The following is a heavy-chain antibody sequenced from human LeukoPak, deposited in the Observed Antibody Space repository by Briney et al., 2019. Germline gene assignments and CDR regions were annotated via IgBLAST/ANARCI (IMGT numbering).Heavy chain of an antibody. CDR1: GFTFSNYA. CDR3: AKDLPGSGGSFDY. D-gene: IGHD6-19*01. CDR2: LNSGGSK. V-gene: IGHV3-23*01. J-gene: IGHJ4*02. Sequence: GGSLRLSCAASGFTFSNYAMSWVRQAPGKGLEWVSSLNSGGSKYYADSVKGRFTISRDNSKSTLYVQMNSLRAEDTAIYYCAKDLPGSGGSFDYWGQGTLVTVSS.